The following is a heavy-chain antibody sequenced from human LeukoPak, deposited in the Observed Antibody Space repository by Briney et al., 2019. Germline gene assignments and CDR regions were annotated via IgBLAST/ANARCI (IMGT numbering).Heavy chain of an antibody. CDR2: IYPGDSDT. Sequence: GESLKISCKGSGYSFTSYWVGWVRQMPGKGLEWMGIIYPGDSDTRYSPSFQGQVTISADKSISTAYLQWSSLKASDTAMHYCARRYCSSTSCYSGRGTWFDPWGQGTLVTVSS. CDR1: GYSFTSYW. CDR3: ARRYCSSTSCYSGRGTWFDP. D-gene: IGHD2-2*02. J-gene: IGHJ5*02. V-gene: IGHV5-51*01.